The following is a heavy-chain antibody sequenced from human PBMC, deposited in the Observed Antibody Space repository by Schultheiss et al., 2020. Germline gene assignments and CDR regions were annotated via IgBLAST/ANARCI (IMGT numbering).Heavy chain of an antibody. V-gene: IGHV3-30*03. CDR3: ARGRRNYDILTGYYDPYYFDY. CDR2: IAYDGSSK. J-gene: IGHJ4*02. Sequence: GESLKISCAASGFTFSSYSMHWVRQAPGKGLEWVAVIAYDGSSKFYADSVKGRFTISRDNSKNTLYLQMNSLRAEDTAVYYCARGRRNYDILTGYYDPYYFDYWGQGTLVTVSS. D-gene: IGHD3-9*01. CDR1: GFTFSSYS.